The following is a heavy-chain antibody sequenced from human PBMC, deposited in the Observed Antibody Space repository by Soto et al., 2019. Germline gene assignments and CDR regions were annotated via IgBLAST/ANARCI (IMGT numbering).Heavy chain of an antibody. CDR2: IWFDGSNK. V-gene: IGHV3-33*01. CDR1: AFTFSNYG. J-gene: IGHJ3*02. CDR3: ARGTGDNAFDI. Sequence: QVQLVESGGGVVQPGRSLRLSCAASAFTFSNYGLHWVRQAPGKGLEWVAVIWFDGSNKYFADSVKGRFTISRDNYKNTLYLEMNSLRAEDTATYYCARGTGDNAFDIWGQETMVSVSS. D-gene: IGHD2-21*01.